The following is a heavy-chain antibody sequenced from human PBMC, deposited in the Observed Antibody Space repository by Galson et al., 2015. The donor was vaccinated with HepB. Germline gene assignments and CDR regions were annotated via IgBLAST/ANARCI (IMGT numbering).Heavy chain of an antibody. Sequence: CAISGDSVSSNTAGWNWIRLSPSRGLEWLGRTYCRSRWHNECAVSLRSRIIINPDTSKNQFSLQMNSVTPDDSAVYYCTRGMGDTGLDYWGQGTLVTVSS. V-gene: IGHV6-1*01. D-gene: IGHD1-26*01. CDR2: TYCRSRWHN. CDR1: GDSVSSNTAG. CDR3: TRGMGDTGLDY. J-gene: IGHJ4*02.